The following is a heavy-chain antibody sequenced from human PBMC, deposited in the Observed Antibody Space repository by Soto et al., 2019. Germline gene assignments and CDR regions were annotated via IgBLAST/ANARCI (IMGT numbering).Heavy chain of an antibody. V-gene: IGHV1-18*01. Sequence: GASVKVSCKASGYTFTSYGISWVRQAPGQGLEWMGWISAYNGNTNYAQKLQGRVTMTTDTSTSTAYMELRSLRSDDTAVYYCARTIVVVPAAMPLDYWGQGTLVTVSS. J-gene: IGHJ4*02. CDR2: ISAYNGNT. CDR3: ARTIVVVPAAMPLDY. CDR1: GYTFTSYG. D-gene: IGHD2-2*01.